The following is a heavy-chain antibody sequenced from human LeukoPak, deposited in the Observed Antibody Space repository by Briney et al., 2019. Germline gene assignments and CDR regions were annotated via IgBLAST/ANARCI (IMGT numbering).Heavy chain of an antibody. D-gene: IGHD6-13*01. Sequence: GGSLRLSCAAAEFIFSIYWMNWVRQAPGKGLEWVANIKQDGSEKQYVDSVRGRFTIYRDNAKNSLYLQMNSLRVEDTAVYYCARDGFVGAADYWGQGTLVTVSS. CDR2: IKQDGSEK. CDR1: EFIFSIYW. CDR3: ARDGFVGAADY. J-gene: IGHJ4*02. V-gene: IGHV3-7*01.